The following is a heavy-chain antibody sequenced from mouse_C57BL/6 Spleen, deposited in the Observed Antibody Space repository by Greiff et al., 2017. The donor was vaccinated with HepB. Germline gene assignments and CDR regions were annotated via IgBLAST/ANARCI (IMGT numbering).Heavy chain of an antibody. CDR3: AKGGYGLDY. CDR2: IDPSDSYT. Sequence: VQLQQSGAELVKPGASVKLSCKASGYTFTSYWMQWVKQRPGQGLEWIGEIDPSDSYTNYNQKFKGKATLTVDTSSSTAYMQLSSLTSEDSAVYYCAKGGYGLDYWGQGTTLTVSS. CDR1: GYTFTSYW. D-gene: IGHD1-1*02. J-gene: IGHJ2*01. V-gene: IGHV1-50*01.